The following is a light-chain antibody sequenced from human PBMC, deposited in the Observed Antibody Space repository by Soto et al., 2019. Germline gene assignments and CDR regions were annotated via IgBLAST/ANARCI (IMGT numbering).Light chain of an antibody. CDR2: DVS. V-gene: IGLV2-14*01. CDR1: SSDIGDYNY. J-gene: IGLJ3*02. CDR3: SSYSTTSTWV. Sequence: QSALTQPTSVSGSPGQSVTISCTGTSSDIGDYNYVSWYQQHPGKAPKVMIFDVSNRPSGISDRFSGSKSGNTASLTISGLLAEDEAHYSCSSYSTTSTWVFGGGTKVTVL.